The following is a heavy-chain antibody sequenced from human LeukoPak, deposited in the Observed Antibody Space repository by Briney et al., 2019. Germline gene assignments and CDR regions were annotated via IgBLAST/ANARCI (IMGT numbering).Heavy chain of an antibody. CDR1: GGSISSYY. CDR3: ARRYCSGGSCLNWFDP. D-gene: IGHD2-15*01. J-gene: IGHJ5*02. CDR2: IYYSGRT. V-gene: IGHV4-59*01. Sequence: SETLSLTCTVSGGSISSYYWSWIRQPPGKGLEWIGYIYYSGRTNYNPSLESRVTISVDTSKNQFSLKLSSVTAADTAVYYCARRYCSGGSCLNWFDPWGQGTLVTVSS.